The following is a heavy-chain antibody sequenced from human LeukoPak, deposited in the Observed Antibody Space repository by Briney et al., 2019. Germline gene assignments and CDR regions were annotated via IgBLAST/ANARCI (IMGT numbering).Heavy chain of an antibody. CDR3: ARAIGGTEAFDI. CDR2: INHSGST. D-gene: IGHD3-16*01. J-gene: IGHJ3*02. Sequence: SETLSLTCAVYGGSFSGYRWSWIRQPPGKGLEWIGKINHSGSTNYNPCLKSRVTISVDTSKMQFSLKLSSVPAADTAVYYCARAIGGTEAFDIWGQGTMVSVSS. CDR1: GGSFSGYR. V-gene: IGHV4-34*01.